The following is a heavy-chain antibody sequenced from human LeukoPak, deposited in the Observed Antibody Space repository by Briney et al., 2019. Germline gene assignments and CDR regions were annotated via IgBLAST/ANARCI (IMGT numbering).Heavy chain of an antibody. D-gene: IGHD3-10*01. Sequence: GGSLRLSCAASGFTFSSYSMNWVRQAPGKGLEWVSSISSSSSYIYYADSVKGRFTISRDNAKNSLYLQMNSLRAEDTAVYYCARDGHYYGSGSYLNYYYYYYMDVWGKGTTVTIS. CDR2: ISSSSSYI. CDR1: GFTFSSYS. J-gene: IGHJ6*03. CDR3: ARDGHYYGSGSYLNYYYYYYMDV. V-gene: IGHV3-21*01.